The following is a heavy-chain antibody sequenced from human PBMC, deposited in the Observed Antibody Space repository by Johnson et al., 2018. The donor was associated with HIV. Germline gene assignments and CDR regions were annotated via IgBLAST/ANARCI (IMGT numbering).Heavy chain of an antibody. CDR1: GFTFRSYW. CDR3: ARDRGAGHAFDI. Sequence: MMLVESGGGLVQPGGSLRLSCVVSGFTFRSYWMTWVRQAPGKGLEWVANIKQDGSEKYYVDSVKGRFTISRDNAKNSLYLQMNSLRAGDTAVYYCARDRGAGHAFDIWGQGTMVTVSS. CDR2: IKQDGSEK. J-gene: IGHJ3*02. V-gene: IGHV3-7*01. D-gene: IGHD3-10*01.